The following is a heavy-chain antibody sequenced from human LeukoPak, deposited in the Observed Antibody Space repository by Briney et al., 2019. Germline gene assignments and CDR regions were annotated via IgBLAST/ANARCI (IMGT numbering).Heavy chain of an antibody. D-gene: IGHD3-22*01. J-gene: IGHJ4*02. CDR3: ARDNGYYYAGY. V-gene: IGHV3-21*01. CDR2: ISSSSSYI. Sequence: GGSLRLSCAASGFTFSSYAMHWVRQAPGKGLEWVSSISSSSSYIYYADSVKGRFTISRDNAKNSLYLQMNSLRAEDTAVYYCARDNGYYYAGYWGQGTLVTVSS. CDR1: GFTFSSYA.